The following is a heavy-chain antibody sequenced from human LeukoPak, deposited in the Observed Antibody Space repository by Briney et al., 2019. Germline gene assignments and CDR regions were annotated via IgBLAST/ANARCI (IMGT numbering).Heavy chain of an antibody. CDR3: ARGVSLVVVPAAPEVDLDP. V-gene: IGHV1-2*02. D-gene: IGHD2-2*01. Sequence: GASVKVSCKASGYTFTGYYMHWVRQAPGQGLEWMGWINPNSGGTNYAQKFQGRVTMTRDTSISTAYMGLSRLRSDDTAVYYCARGVSLVVVPAAPEVDLDPWGQGTLVTVSS. CDR2: INPNSGGT. J-gene: IGHJ5*02. CDR1: GYTFTGYY.